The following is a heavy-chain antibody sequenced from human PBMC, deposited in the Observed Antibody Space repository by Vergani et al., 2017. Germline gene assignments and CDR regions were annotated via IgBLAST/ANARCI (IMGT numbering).Heavy chain of an antibody. CDR1: GFTVSSNY. D-gene: IGHD3-22*01. V-gene: IGHV3-53*04. CDR3: ARGGYYDSSGYYRPDY. J-gene: IGHJ4*02. Sequence: EVQLVESGGGLVQPGGSLRLSCAASGFTVSSNYMSWVRQAPGKGLEWVSVIYSGGSTYYADSVKGRFTISRHNSKNTLYLQMNSLRAEDTAVYYCARGGYYDSSGYYRPDYWGQGTLVTVSS. CDR2: IYSGGST.